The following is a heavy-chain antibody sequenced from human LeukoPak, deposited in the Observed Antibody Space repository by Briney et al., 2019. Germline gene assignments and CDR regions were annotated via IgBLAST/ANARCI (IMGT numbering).Heavy chain of an antibody. CDR1: GGSISSSSYY. D-gene: IGHD2-2*01. CDR3: ARHGMTVPAARDWYFDL. V-gene: IGHV4-39*01. Sequence: PSETLSLTCAVSGGSISSSSYYWGWIRQPPGKGLEWIGSIYYSGSTYYNPSLKSRVTISVDTSKNQFSLKLSSVTAADTAVYYCARHGMTVPAARDWYFDLWGRGTLVTVSS. J-gene: IGHJ2*01. CDR2: IYYSGST.